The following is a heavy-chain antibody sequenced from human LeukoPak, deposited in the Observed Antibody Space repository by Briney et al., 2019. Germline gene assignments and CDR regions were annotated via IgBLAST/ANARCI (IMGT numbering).Heavy chain of an antibody. CDR1: GDSVSSNSAS. V-gene: IGHV6-1*01. CDR2: TYYRSKWYN. Sequence: SQTLSLTCALSGDSVSSNSASWTWVRQSPSRGLEWLGRTYYRSKWYNESALSVRSRMAINPDTSKNQFSLQLNSVTPEDTAVYYCARVGPGGTFDYWGQGTLVTVSS. D-gene: IGHD6-13*01. J-gene: IGHJ4*02. CDR3: ARVGPGGTFDY.